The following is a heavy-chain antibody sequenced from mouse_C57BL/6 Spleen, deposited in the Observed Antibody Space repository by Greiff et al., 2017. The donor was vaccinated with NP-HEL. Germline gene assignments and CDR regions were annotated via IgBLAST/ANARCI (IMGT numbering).Heavy chain of an antibody. CDR2: IWTGGGT. Sequence: VQGVESGPGLVAPSQSLSITCTVSGFSLTSYAISWVRQPPGKGLEWLGVIWTGGGTNYNSALKSRLSISKDNSKSQVFLKMNSLQTDDTARYYCARNERGYDYYAMDYWGQGTSVTVSS. CDR1: GFSLTSYA. V-gene: IGHV2-9-1*01. CDR3: ARNERGYDYYAMDY. J-gene: IGHJ4*01. D-gene: IGHD2-2*01.